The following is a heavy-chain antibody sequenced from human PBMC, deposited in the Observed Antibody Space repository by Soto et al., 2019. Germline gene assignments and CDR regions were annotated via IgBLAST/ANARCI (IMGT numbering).Heavy chain of an antibody. V-gene: IGHV1-69*02. J-gene: IGHJ2*01. CDR1: GGTFSSYT. CDR2: IIPILGIA. CDR3: VGGCSGGSCYHISGSFDL. Sequence: QVQLVQSGAEVKKPGSSVKVSCKASGGTFSSYTISWVRQAPGQGLEWMGRIIPILGIANYEQKFQCRVTIPAENSTSTALVAPSSMRSAHTAVYYCVGGCSGGSCYHISGSFDLWGRGPLVTVSS. D-gene: IGHD2-15*01.